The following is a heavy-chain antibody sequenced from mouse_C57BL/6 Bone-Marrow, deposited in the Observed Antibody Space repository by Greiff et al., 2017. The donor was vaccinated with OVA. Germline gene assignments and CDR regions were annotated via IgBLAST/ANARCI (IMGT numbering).Heavy chain of an antibody. V-gene: IGHV8-8*01. Sequence: QVTLKESGPGILQPSQSLSLTCSFSGFSLSTFGMGVGWIRQPPGKGLEWLAHIWWDDDKYYNPALKSQLTTSKDTSKTHVFLKIASVDTADTATYYCARRANWDGYFDVWGTGTAVTVSS. CDR3: ARRANWDGYFDV. CDR2: IWWDDDK. D-gene: IGHD4-1*01. J-gene: IGHJ1*03. CDR1: GFSLSTFGMG.